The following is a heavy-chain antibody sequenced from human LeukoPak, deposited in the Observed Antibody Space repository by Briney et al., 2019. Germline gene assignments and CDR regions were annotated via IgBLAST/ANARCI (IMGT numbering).Heavy chain of an antibody. D-gene: IGHD1-1*01. J-gene: IGHJ4*02. CDR2: IKQDGSEK. CDR3: ARCGRNWNRLGDFDY. CDR1: GFTFSSYW. Sequence: PGGSLRLSCAASGFTFSSYWMSWVRQAPGKGLEWVANIKQDGSEKYYVDSVKGRFTISRDNAKNSLYLQMNSLRAEDTAVYYCARCGRNWNRLGDFDYWGQGTLVTVSS. V-gene: IGHV3-7*01.